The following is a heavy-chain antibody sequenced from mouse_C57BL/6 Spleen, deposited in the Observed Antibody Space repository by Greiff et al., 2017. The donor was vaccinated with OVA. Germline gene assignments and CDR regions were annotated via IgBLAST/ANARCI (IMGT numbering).Heavy chain of an antibody. Sequence: QVQLKQPGAELVRPGTSVKLSCKASGYTFTSYWMHWVKQRPGQGLEWIGVIDPSDSYTNYNQKFKGKATLTVDTSSSTAYMQLSSLTSEDSAVYYCARGYDYDDGNFDYWGQGTTLTVSS. CDR1: GYTFTSYW. D-gene: IGHD2-4*01. CDR3: ARGYDYDDGNFDY. V-gene: IGHV1-59*01. J-gene: IGHJ2*01. CDR2: IDPSDSYT.